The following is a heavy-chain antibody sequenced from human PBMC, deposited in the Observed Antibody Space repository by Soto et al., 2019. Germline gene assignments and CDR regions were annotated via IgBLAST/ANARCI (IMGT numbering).Heavy chain of an antibody. CDR1: GGTFSSYA. CDR3: AISGPRSCSGAPCYPYFDY. J-gene: IGHJ4*02. V-gene: IGHV1-69*01. CDR2: IIPVFATT. Sequence: QVPVVQSGAEVKKPGSSVKVSCKASGGTFSSYAVNWVRQAPGQGLEWMGVIIPVFATTHYAKNSHGRVTFTADESTGTASREPSSLRSADTAVYYCAISGPRSCSGAPCYPYFDYWRQGILVTVSS. D-gene: IGHD2-15*01.